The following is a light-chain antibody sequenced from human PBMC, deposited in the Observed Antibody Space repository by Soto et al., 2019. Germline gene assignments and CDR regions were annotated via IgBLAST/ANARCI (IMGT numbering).Light chain of an antibody. J-gene: IGKJ4*01. Sequence: DIQMTQSPSSLSASVGDRVTITCRASQSISNYLNWYQQRPGKAPKLLIFDAFSLESGVPSRFSGSRSGTEFTLTISSLQPDDYATYYCQQYNSYSPLTFGGGTKGDIK. V-gene: IGKV1-5*01. CDR2: DAF. CDR1: QSISNY. CDR3: QQYNSYSPLT.